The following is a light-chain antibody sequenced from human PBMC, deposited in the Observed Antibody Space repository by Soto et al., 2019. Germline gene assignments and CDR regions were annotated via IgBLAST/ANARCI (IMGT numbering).Light chain of an antibody. CDR1: QSISSY. CDR3: QQSYSTLT. Sequence: DIQMSQSSSSLSASVGDRVTITCRASQSISSYLNWYQQKPGKAPKLLIYAASSLQSGVPSRFSGSGSGTDITLTISSLQPEDFATYYCQQSYSTLTFGGGTKVEIK. V-gene: IGKV1-39*01. CDR2: AAS. J-gene: IGKJ4*01.